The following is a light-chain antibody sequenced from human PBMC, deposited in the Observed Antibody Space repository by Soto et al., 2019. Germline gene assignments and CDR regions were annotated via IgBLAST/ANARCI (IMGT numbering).Light chain of an antibody. V-gene: IGKV3-15*01. Sequence: IVMTQSPVTLSVSPGERATFSCRASQNIYSNIAWYQQRPGQAPRLLIYRASTRATGVPARFSGSGSGTEFTLTISSLQSEDFAVYSCLQYHNLWAFGQGTKVDIK. CDR1: QNIYSN. J-gene: IGKJ1*01. CDR3: LQYHNLWA. CDR2: RAS.